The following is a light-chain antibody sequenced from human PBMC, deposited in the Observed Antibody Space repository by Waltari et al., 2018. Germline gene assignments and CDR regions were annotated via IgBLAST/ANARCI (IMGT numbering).Light chain of an antibody. CDR1: QNIGNN. V-gene: IGKV1-39*01. Sequence: DIQVTQTPSSLSASVGDRGPITCRASQNIGNNLNWYQQQPGRAPKLLIYDVSSLNRGVPSRFRGSSSGTEFTLTISSLQPEDFATYYCQQSFTIPVAFGGGTKVDI. CDR3: QQSFTIPVA. J-gene: IGKJ4*01. CDR2: DVS.